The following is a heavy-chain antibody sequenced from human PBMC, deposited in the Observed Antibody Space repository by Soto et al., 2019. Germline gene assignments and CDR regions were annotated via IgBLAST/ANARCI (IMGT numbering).Heavy chain of an antibody. CDR2: ITTAGDT. J-gene: IGHJ6*02. Sequence: EVQLVESGGGLVQPGGSLRLSCAASGFTFSNYDLHWVRQGTGKGLEWVSGITTAGDTYYPGSVKGRFTISREKAKNSLYLQMNSLSAGDTAVYYCARELHGGSYGMDVWGQGTTVTVSS. CDR1: GFTFSNYD. CDR3: ARELHGGSYGMDV. V-gene: IGHV3-13*01.